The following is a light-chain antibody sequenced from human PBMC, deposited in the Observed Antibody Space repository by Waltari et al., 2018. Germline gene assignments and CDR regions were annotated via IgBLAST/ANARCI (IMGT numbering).Light chain of an antibody. Sequence: QSALTQPRSVSGSPGQPVTISCAGTSSDVGPYNHVPWYQQSPGTAPKLLIYEVNNRPSGVPDRFSASKSGNTASLTISGLRAEDEADYYCCSYAGDYTLVFGGGTKLTVL. J-gene: IGLJ2*01. V-gene: IGLV2-11*01. CDR1: SSDVGPYNH. CDR2: EVN. CDR3: CSYAGDYTLV.